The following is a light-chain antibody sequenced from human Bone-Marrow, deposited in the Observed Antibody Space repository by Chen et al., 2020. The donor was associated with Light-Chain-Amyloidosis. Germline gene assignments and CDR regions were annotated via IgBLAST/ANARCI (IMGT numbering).Light chain of an antibody. V-gene: IGLV3-25*03. CDR3: QSADSSGTYEVI. J-gene: IGLJ2*01. Sequence: SYELTQPPSVSASPGQTARITCSGDDLPTKYAYWYQQKPGQAPVLVIHRDTERPSGISERFSGSSSGTTATLTISGVQAHDEADYHCQSADSSGTYEVIFGGGTKLTVL. CDR2: RDT. CDR1: DLPTKY.